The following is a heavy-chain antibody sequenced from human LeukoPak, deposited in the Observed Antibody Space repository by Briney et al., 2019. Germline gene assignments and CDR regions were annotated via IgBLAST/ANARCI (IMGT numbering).Heavy chain of an antibody. Sequence: ASVKVSCKASGYTFTSYYMNWVRQAPGQGLEWMGIINPSGGSTSYAQKFQGRVTMTRDTSTSTVYMELSSLRSEDTAVYYCARDLTPSVGDYVLDYWGQGTLVTVSS. CDR2: INPSGGST. V-gene: IGHV1-46*01. J-gene: IGHJ4*02. D-gene: IGHD4-17*01. CDR3: ARDLTPSVGDYVLDY. CDR1: GYTFTSYY.